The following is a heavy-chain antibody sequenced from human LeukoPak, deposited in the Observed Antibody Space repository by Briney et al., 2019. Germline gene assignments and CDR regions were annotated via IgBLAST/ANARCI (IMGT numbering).Heavy chain of an antibody. J-gene: IGHJ4*02. D-gene: IGHD4-17*01. CDR1: GFTFSNAW. Sequence: GGSLRLACAASGFTFSNAWMNWVRQAPGKGLEWVGRTKSKRAGGTTDYAAPVKGRFTISRDDSKNTLYLQMNSLKTEDTAVYYCTTGTGRTDFDYWGQGTLVTVSS. CDR2: TKSKRAGGTT. CDR3: TTGTGRTDFDY. V-gene: IGHV3-15*01.